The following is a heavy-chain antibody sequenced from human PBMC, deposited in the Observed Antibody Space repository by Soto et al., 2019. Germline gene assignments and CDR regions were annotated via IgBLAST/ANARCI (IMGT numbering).Heavy chain of an antibody. CDR3: AKEFPMAYYYYYGMDV. CDR1: GFTFSSYG. D-gene: IGHD3-10*01. V-gene: IGHV3-30*18. CDR2: ISYDGSNK. Sequence: QVQLVESGGGVVQPGRSLRLSCEASGFTFSSYGMHWVRQAPGKGLGWVAVISYDGSNKYYADSVKGRFTISRDNSKNTLYLQMNSLRAEDTAVYYCAKEFPMAYYYYYGMDVWGQGTTVTVSS. J-gene: IGHJ6*02.